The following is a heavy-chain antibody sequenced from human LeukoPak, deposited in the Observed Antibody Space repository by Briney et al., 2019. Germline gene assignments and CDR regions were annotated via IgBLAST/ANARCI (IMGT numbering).Heavy chain of an antibody. Sequence: PGGSLRLSCAASGFTFSGSTMRWVRQASGKGLEWVGRIRSKANSYATAYAASVKGRFTISRDDSKNTAYLQMNSLKTEDTAVYYCTSPIHNGDYDYYYGMDVWGQGTTVTVSS. V-gene: IGHV3-73*01. CDR1: GFTFSGST. CDR3: TSPIHNGDYDYYYGMDV. J-gene: IGHJ6*02. CDR2: IRSKANSYAT. D-gene: IGHD4-17*01.